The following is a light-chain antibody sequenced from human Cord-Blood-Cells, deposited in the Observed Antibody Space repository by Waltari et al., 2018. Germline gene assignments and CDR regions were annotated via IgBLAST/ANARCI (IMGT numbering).Light chain of an antibody. CDR3: QQSYSTLEYS. Sequence: DIQMTQSPSSLSASVGDRVTITCRASQSISSYLNWYQQKPGKAPKLLIYAASSLQSWVPSRFSGSGSGTDFTLTISSLQPEDFATYYCQQSYSTLEYSFCQGTKLEIK. J-gene: IGKJ2*03. CDR1: QSISSY. CDR2: AAS. V-gene: IGKV1-39*01.